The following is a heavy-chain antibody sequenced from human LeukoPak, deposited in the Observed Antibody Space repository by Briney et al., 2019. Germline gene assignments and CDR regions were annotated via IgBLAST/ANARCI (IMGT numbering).Heavy chain of an antibody. CDR1: GFTVSGNY. CDR3: AREGRYREGPHY. D-gene: IGHD2-2*02. V-gene: IGHV3-53*01. CDR2: IYSGGTT. J-gene: IGHJ4*02. Sequence: PGGSLRLSCAVSGFTVSGNYMSWVRQAPGKGLEWVSLIYSGGTTYYADSVKGRFTISRDNSKNTLYLQMNSLRAEDTAVYYCAREGRYREGPHYWGQGTLVTVSS.